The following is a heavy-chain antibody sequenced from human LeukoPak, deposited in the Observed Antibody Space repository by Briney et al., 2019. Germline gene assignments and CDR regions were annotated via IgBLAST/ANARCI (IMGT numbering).Heavy chain of an antibody. CDR3: ARDIVVVVAATGHNWFDP. CDR1: GYTFTGYY. CDR2: INPNSGGT. D-gene: IGHD2-15*01. J-gene: IGHJ5*02. Sequence: ASVKVSCKASGYTFTGYYMHWVRQASGQGLEWMGWINPNSGGTNYAQKFQGRVTMTRDTSISTAYMELSRLRSDDTAVYYCARDIVVVVAATGHNWFDPWGQGTLVTVSS. V-gene: IGHV1-2*02.